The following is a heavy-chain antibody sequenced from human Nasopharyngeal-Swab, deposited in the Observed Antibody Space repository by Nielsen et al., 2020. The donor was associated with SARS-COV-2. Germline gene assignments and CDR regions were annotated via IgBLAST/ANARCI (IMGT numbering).Heavy chain of an antibody. D-gene: IGHD2-15*01. CDR1: GYTFTCYG. Sequence: ASVKVSCKASGYTFTCYGMSWVRQAPGQGLEWMGWISAYNGNTNYAQKLQGRVTMTTDTSTSTAYMELRSLRSDDTAVYYCARVGPDILVVVAAAPDYWGQGTLVTVSS. CDR3: ARVGPDILVVVAAAPDY. J-gene: IGHJ4*02. V-gene: IGHV1-18*01. CDR2: ISAYNGNT.